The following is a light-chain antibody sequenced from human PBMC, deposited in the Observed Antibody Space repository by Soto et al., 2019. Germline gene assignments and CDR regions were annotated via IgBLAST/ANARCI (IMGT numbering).Light chain of an antibody. V-gene: IGKV3D-20*02. J-gene: IGKJ5*01. CDR2: DAS. CDR1: QSVASNY. CDR3: QQRSNWPLIT. Sequence: EIVFTQSPGTLSLSPGERATLSCSASQSVASNYLGWYQQKPGQAPRVLIFDASSRATGIPDRFRGSGSGTDFTLTISSLEPEDFAVYYCQQRSNWPLITFGQGTRLEIK.